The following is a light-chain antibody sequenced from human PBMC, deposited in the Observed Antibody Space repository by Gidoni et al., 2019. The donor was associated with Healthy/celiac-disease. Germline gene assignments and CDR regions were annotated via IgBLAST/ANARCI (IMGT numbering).Light chain of an antibody. CDR3: SSYAGSNNLV. CDR1: SSDVGGYNY. CDR2: EVS. J-gene: IGLJ2*01. Sequence: QSALTHPPSASRSPGQSVTISCTGTSSDVGGYNYVSWYQQHPGKAPKLMIYEVSKRPSGVPDRFSGSKSGNTASLTVSGRQAEDEADYYCSSYAGSNNLVFGGGTKLTVL. V-gene: IGLV2-8*01.